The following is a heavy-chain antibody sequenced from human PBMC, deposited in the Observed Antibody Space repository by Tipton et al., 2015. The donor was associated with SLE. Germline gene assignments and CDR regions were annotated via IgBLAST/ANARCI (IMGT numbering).Heavy chain of an antibody. CDR3: ARGGRFDNQGFDY. CDR1: GFTFTNYV. D-gene: IGHD3-9*01. Sequence: SLRLSCSASGFTFTNYVIAWVRQAPGKGLEWVSLIYRGGTTYHSDSVKGRFTISRDNSRNTLYLQMSSLRAEDTAVYYCARGGRFDNQGFDYWGQGTLVTVSS. J-gene: IGHJ4*02. CDR2: IYRGGTT. V-gene: IGHV3-53*01.